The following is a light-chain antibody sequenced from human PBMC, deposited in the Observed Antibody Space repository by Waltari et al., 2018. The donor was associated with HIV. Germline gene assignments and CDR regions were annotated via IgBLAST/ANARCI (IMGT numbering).Light chain of an antibody. J-gene: IGKJ2*01. Sequence: DIQMTQSPSSLSASVGDRVTITCRASQSISKFLNWYQLKSGKAPKLLIYGASNLQSGVPSRFSGRGSGTDFTLTISSLQPEDFATYYCQESHSTLYTFGQGTKLEIK. CDR3: QESHSTLYT. CDR1: QSISKF. CDR2: GAS. V-gene: IGKV1-39*01.